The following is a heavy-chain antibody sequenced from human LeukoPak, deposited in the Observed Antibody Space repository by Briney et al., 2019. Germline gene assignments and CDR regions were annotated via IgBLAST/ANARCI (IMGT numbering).Heavy chain of an antibody. Sequence: PSETLSLTCTVSGGSISSSSYYWGWIRQPPGKGLEWIGSIYYSGSTYYNPSLKSRVTISVDTSKNQFSLKLSSVTAADTAVYYCARGGYFDWLSVDYWGQGTLVTVSS. CDR2: IYYSGST. CDR1: GGSISSSSYY. J-gene: IGHJ4*02. D-gene: IGHD3-9*01. CDR3: ARGGYFDWLSVDY. V-gene: IGHV4-39*01.